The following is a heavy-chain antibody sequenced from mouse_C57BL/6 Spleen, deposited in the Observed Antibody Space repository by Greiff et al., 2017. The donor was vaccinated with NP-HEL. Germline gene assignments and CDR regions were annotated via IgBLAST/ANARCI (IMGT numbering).Heavy chain of an antibody. CDR2: IDPSDSYT. CDR1: GYTFTSYW. V-gene: IGHV1-50*01. J-gene: IGHJ3*01. D-gene: IGHD1-1*01. Sequence: VQLQQPGAELVKPGASVKLSCKASGYTFTSYWMQWVKQRPGQGLEWIGEIDPSDSYTNYNQKFKGKATLTVDTSSSTAYMQLSSLTSEDSAVYYCARLDYYGSSLQAWFAYWGQGTLVTVSA. CDR3: ARLDYYGSSLQAWFAY.